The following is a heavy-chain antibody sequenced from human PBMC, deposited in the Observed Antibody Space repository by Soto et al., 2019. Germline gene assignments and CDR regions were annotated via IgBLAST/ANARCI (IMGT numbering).Heavy chain of an antibody. Sequence: GGSLRLSCAASGFTFSDHYMDWVRQAPGKGLEWVGRHRNKANSYTTEYAASAKGRFTISRDDSKNSLYLQMNSLQTEDTAVYYCAKDRTSWHTWGFDYWGQGVLVTVSS. J-gene: IGHJ4*02. CDR2: HRNKANSYTT. CDR3: AKDRTSWHTWGFDY. V-gene: IGHV3-72*01. D-gene: IGHD6-13*01. CDR1: GFTFSDHY.